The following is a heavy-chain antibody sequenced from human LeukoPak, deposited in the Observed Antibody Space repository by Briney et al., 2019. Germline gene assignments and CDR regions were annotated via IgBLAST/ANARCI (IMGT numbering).Heavy chain of an antibody. CDR1: GYTFTSYA. CDR2: INAGNGNT. CDR3: ARGGAGWVVVPYFDY. V-gene: IGHV1-3*01. D-gene: IGHD2-21*01. J-gene: IGHJ4*02. Sequence: GASVNVSCKASGYTFTSYAMHWVRQAPGQRLEWMGWINAGNGNTKYSQKFQGRVTITRDTSASTAYMELSSLRSEDTAVYYCARGGAGWVVVPYFDYWGQGTLVTVSS.